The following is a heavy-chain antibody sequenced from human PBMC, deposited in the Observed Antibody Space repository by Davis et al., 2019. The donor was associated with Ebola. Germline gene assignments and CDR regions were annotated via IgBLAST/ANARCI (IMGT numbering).Heavy chain of an antibody. CDR1: GFTFSSYA. D-gene: IGHD6-19*01. CDR3: AKIQFSNGWSAFDF. J-gene: IGHJ4*02. Sequence: GGSLRLSCAASGFTFSSYAMHWVRQAPGKGLEWVAVISYDGSNKYYADSVKGRFTISRDNSKNTLYLQMSSLRTEDTAVYYCAKIQFSNGWSAFDFWGQGTLVTVSA. V-gene: IGHV3-30*04. CDR2: ISYDGSNK.